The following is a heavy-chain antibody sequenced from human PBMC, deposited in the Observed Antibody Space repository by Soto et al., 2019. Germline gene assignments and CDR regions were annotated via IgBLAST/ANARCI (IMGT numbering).Heavy chain of an antibody. CDR2: INSDGSIT. CDR3: VRYPRSVGGSYRPDY. D-gene: IGHD3-16*02. CDR1: GFTFSSYW. Sequence: RLSCAASGFTFSSYWMHWVRQVPEKGLVWVSRINSDGSITNYADAVKGRFTISRDNVKNTLYLQMNSLRAEDTAVYYCVRYPRSVGGSYRPDYWGQGTLVTVSS. J-gene: IGHJ4*02. V-gene: IGHV3-74*01.